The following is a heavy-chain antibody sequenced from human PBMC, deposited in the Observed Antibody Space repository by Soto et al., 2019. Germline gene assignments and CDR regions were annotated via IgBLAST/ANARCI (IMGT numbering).Heavy chain of an antibody. CDR2: ISHDGSNK. Sequence: GGSLRLSCAASGFTFSSYGMHWVRQAPGKGLEWVAVISHDGSNKYFADSVKGRFTISRDNSQNTLYLQMNSLRAEDTAVYYCARPTLPYSSLPLQHWGQGTLVTVSS. CDR3: ARPTLPYSSLPLQH. D-gene: IGHD6-13*01. J-gene: IGHJ1*01. CDR1: GFTFSSYG. V-gene: IGHV3-30*03.